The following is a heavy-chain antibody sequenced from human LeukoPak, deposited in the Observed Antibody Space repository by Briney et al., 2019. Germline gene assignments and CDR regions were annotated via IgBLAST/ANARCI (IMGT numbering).Heavy chain of an antibody. D-gene: IGHD2-2*01. V-gene: IGHV1-18*01. Sequence: GASVTVSCKASGYTFTSYGISRVRQAPGQGLEWMGWISANNGNTNYAQKLQGRVTMTTDTSTSTVYMELRSLRSDDTAVYYCARDRVVVPSDFDYWGQGTLVTVSS. CDR3: ARDRVVVPSDFDY. CDR2: ISANNGNT. CDR1: GYTFTSYG. J-gene: IGHJ4*02.